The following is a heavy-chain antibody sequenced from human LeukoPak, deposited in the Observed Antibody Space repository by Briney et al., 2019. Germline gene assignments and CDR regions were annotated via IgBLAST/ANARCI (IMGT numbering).Heavy chain of an antibody. J-gene: IGHJ4*02. V-gene: IGHV3-66*01. Sequence: GGSLRLSCAASGLIVTTTYITWVRQAPGKGLEWVLVIESSGTTHYADSVRGRFTISRDNSKNTVFLQMNGLRPEDTAVYYCGRITKWGQGTLVTVSS. CDR1: GLIVTTTY. CDR3: GRITK. CDR2: IESSGTT.